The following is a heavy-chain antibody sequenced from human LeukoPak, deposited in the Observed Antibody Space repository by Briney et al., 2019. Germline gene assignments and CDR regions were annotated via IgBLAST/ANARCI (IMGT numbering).Heavy chain of an antibody. V-gene: IGHV4-59*12. CDR2: IYYSGST. J-gene: IGHJ3*01. CDR3: AKVYSSSSRDAFDV. CDR1: GGSISSYY. D-gene: IGHD6-6*01. Sequence: SETLSLTCTVSGGSISSYYWSWIRQPPGKGLEWIGYIYYSGSTNYNPSLKSRVTISVDTSKNQFSLKLSSVTAADTAVYYCAKVYSSSSRDAFDVWGPGTMVTVSS.